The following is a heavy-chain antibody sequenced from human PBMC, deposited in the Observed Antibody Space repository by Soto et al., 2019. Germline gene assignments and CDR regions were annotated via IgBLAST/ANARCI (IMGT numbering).Heavy chain of an antibody. Sequence: GGSLRLSCAASGFTFSSYSMNWVRQAPGKGLEWVSSISSSSSYIYYADSVKGRFTISRDNAKNSLYLQMNSLRAEDTAVYYCARDRGDTYSGSWYSPGYNWFDPWGQGTRVTVSS. J-gene: IGHJ5*02. CDR2: ISSSSSYI. V-gene: IGHV3-21*01. CDR3: ARDRGDTYSGSWYSPGYNWFDP. CDR1: GFTFSSYS. D-gene: IGHD6-13*01.